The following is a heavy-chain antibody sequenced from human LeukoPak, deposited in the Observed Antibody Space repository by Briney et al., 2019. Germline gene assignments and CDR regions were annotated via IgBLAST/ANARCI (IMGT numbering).Heavy chain of an antibody. J-gene: IGHJ4*02. Sequence: GGSLRLSCAASGFTFSNAWRSWLRQAPGKGLKWGGRIKRKTDGGTTDYAAPVKGRFTISRNDTNKELYMQMNSLKTEDTAVYYCTTHENFDYWGQGTLVTVSS. V-gene: IGHV3-15*01. CDR1: GFTFSNAW. CDR2: IKRKTDGGTT. CDR3: TTHENFDY.